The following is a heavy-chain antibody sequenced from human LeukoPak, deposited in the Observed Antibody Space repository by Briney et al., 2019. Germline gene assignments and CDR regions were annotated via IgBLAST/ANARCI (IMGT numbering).Heavy chain of an antibody. CDR2: ISSSGSTI. J-gene: IGHJ6*04. CDR3: AELGITMIGGV. D-gene: IGHD3-10*02. Sequence: LSGGSLRLSCAASGFTFSSYAMSWVRQAPGKGLEWVSYISSSGSTIYYADSVKGRFTISRDNAKNSLYLQMNSLRAEDTAVYYCAELGITMIGGVWGKGTTVTISS. CDR1: GFTFSSYA. V-gene: IGHV3-48*03.